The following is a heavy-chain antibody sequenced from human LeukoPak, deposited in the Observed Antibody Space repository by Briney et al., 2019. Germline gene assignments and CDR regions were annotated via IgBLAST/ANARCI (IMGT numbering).Heavy chain of an antibody. CDR2: INHSGST. D-gene: IGHD6-13*01. J-gene: IGHJ5*02. CDR1: GGSFSGYY. V-gene: IGHV4-34*01. CDR3: ARHVGAAAAPFDP. Sequence: SETLSLTCAVYGGSFSGYYWSWIRQPPGKGLEWIGEINHSGSTNYNPSLKSRVTISVDTSKNQFSLKLSSVTAADTAVYYCARHVGAAAAPFDPWGQGTLVTVSS.